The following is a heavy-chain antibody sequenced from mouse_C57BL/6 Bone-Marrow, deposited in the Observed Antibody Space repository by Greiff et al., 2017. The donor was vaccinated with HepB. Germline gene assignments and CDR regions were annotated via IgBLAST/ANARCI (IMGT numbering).Heavy chain of an antibody. CDR3: ARYKGLRPYYFDY. J-gene: IGHJ2*01. Sequence: EVQLVESGGGLVQPGGSLSLSCAASGFTFTDYYMSWVRQPPGKALEWLGFIRNKANGYTTEYSASVKGRFTISRDNSQSILYLQMNALRAEDSATYYCARYKGLRPYYFDYWGQGTTLTVSS. CDR2: IRNKANGYTT. CDR1: GFTFTDYY. V-gene: IGHV7-3*01. D-gene: IGHD3-1*01.